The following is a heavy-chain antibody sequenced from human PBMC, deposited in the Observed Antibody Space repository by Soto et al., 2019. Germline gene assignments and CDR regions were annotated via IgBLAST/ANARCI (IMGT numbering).Heavy chain of an antibody. Sequence: EVQLLESGGGLVQPGGSLRLSCAASGFTFSSYAMSWVRQAPGKGLEWVSAISGSGGSTYYADSVKGRFTISRDNSKNTLYLQMDSLRAEDTAVYYCAKAVPLPDYGDPTLDYWGQGTLVTVSS. CDR2: ISGSGGST. CDR3: AKAVPLPDYGDPTLDY. J-gene: IGHJ4*02. CDR1: GFTFSSYA. V-gene: IGHV3-23*01. D-gene: IGHD4-17*01.